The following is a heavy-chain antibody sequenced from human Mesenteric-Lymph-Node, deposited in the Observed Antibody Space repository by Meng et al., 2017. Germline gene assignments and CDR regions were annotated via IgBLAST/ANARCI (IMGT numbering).Heavy chain of an antibody. D-gene: IGHD1-26*01. Sequence: SETLSLTCTVSGFSISSGYYWGWIRQPPGKGLEWIGSIFHSGGTYYNPSLKSRVTISVDTSKNQFSLRLSSVTAADTAVYYCAKRGSYWYFDLWGRGTLVTVSS. CDR3: AKRGSYWYFDL. V-gene: IGHV4-38-2*02. CDR1: GFSISSGYY. CDR2: IFHSGGT. J-gene: IGHJ2*01.